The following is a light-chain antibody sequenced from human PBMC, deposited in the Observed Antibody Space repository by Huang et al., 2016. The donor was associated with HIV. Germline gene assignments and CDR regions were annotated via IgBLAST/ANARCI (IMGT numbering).Light chain of an antibody. J-gene: IGKJ4*01. V-gene: IGKV1-NL1*01. CDR2: AAS. CDR1: QGIRNS. Sequence: DIQMTQSPSSLSASVGDRVTITCRASQGIRNSLAWYQQKPVKAPKLLLYAASRLESGCPSRFSGSGSGTDYTLTISSLQPEYFATYYCQQYYSTPLTFGGGTKVEI. CDR3: QQYYSTPLT.